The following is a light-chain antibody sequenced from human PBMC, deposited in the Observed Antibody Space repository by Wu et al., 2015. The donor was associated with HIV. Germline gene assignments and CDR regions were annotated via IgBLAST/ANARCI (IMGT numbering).Light chain of an antibody. V-gene: IGKV3-11*01. CDR1: QSVSNY. J-gene: IGKJ5*01. CDR2: DVV. Sequence: EIVLTQSPDTLSLSPGERATLSCRASQSVSNYLVWYQQKPGQAPRLLIYDVVSRATGIPARFSGSGSGTDFTLTISSLEPEDSAVYYCQQRFTWPLTFGQGTRLEIK. CDR3: QQRFTWPLT.